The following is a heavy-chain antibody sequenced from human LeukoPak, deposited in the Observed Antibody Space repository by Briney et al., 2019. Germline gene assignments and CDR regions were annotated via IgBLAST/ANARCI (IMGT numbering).Heavy chain of an antibody. CDR3: ARYNILTGYYSQGGGLDV. V-gene: IGHV4-59*08. D-gene: IGHD3-9*01. CDR2: IYYSGST. CDR1: GGSISSYY. Sequence: ETLSLTCTVSGGSISSYYWSWIRQSPGKGLEWIGYIYYSGSTNYNPSLRSRVTTSVDTSKNHFSLKLSSVTAADTAVYYCARYNILTGYYSQGGGLDVWGQGITVTVSS. J-gene: IGHJ6*02.